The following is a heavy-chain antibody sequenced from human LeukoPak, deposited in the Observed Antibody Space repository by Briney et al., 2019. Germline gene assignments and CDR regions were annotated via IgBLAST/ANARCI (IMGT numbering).Heavy chain of an antibody. J-gene: IGHJ4*02. CDR3: AKERQLVLRGGFDY. CDR2: IRYDGSNK. Sequence: PGGSLRLSCAASGFTFSSYGMHWVRQAPGKGLEWVAFIRYDGSNKYYADSVKGRFTISRDNSKNTLYLQMNSLRAEDTAVYYCAKERQLVLRGGFDYWGQGTLVTVSS. D-gene: IGHD6-13*01. CDR1: GFTFSSYG. V-gene: IGHV3-30*02.